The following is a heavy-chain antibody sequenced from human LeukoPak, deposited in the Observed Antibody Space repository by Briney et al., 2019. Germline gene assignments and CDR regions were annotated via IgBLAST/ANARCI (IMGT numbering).Heavy chain of an antibody. Sequence: PGGSLRLSCAASGFTVSSNYMSWVRQAPGKGLEWVANIKEDGSDKYYVDSVKGRFTISRDNAKNSLYLQMNSLRAEDTAVYYCARDRWGYSYGGDWGQGTLVTVSS. J-gene: IGHJ4*02. CDR1: GFTVSSNY. V-gene: IGHV3-7*01. CDR2: IKEDGSDK. D-gene: IGHD5-18*01. CDR3: ARDRWGYSYGGD.